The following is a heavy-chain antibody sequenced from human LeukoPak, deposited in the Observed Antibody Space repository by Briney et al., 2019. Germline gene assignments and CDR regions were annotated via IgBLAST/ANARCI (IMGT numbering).Heavy chain of an antibody. D-gene: IGHD2-8*01. CDR1: AFSVTSNY. CDR2: FYKDGST. CDR3: TRDSGGDTNGYPSR. J-gene: IGHJ4*02. V-gene: IGHV3-66*01. Sequence: GGSLRLAWATAAFSVTSNYMSWVRQAPGKGRGWVSVFYKDGSTYHADSVKGRFTISRDNAKNTVNLQMNTLRVEDTGLYYCTRDSGGDTNGYPSRWGQGTLVTVSS.